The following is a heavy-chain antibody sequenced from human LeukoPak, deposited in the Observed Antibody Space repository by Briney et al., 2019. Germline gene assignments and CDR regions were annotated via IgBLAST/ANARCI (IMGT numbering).Heavy chain of an antibody. CDR3: ARGNGGLYDFWSGYPDRSSRVPFDY. CDR1: GGSISSSSYY. D-gene: IGHD3-3*01. Sequence: SETLSLTCTVSGGSISSSSYYWGWICQPPGKGLEWIGSIYYSGSTYYNPSLKSRVTISVDTSKNQFSLKLSSVTAADTAVYHCARGNGGLYDFWSGYPDRSSRVPFDYWGQGTLVTVSS. CDR2: IYYSGST. V-gene: IGHV4-39*07. J-gene: IGHJ4*02.